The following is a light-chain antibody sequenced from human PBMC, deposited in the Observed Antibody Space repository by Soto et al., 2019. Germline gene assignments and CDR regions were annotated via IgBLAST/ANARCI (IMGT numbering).Light chain of an antibody. J-gene: IGKJ2*01. V-gene: IGKV3-20*01. Sequence: TELTQSPGTVSLSQGARATLSCTTRQGVKRNYLAWYQQKPGQPPRLLISGAFNRTIGIPDRFSGSGSGTNFTLTICGLGPDDFAVYYCKHYDGTPRTFGQGTKQEF. CDR2: GAF. CDR3: KHYDGTPRT. CDR1: QGVKRNY.